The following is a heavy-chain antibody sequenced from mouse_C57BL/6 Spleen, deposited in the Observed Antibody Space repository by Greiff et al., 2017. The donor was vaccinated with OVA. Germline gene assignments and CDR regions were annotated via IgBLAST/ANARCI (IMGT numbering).Heavy chain of an antibody. CDR2: INPGSGGT. D-gene: IGHD2-2*01. J-gene: IGHJ4*01. CDR1: GYAFTNYL. Sequence: VQLQESGAELVRPGTSVKVSCKASGYAFTNYLIEWVKQRPGQGLEWIGVINPGSGGTNYNEKFKGKATLTADKSSSTAYMQLSSLTSEDSAVYFCARGGLPYAMDYWGQGTSVTVSS. CDR3: ARGGLPYAMDY. V-gene: IGHV1-54*01.